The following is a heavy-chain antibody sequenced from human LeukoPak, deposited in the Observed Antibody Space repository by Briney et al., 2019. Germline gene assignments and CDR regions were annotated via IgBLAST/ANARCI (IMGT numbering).Heavy chain of an antibody. CDR1: GFSVTSNH. D-gene: IGHD4-23*01. CDR2: IFSANNT. J-gene: IGHJ4*02. V-gene: IGHV3-66*01. CDR3: ARDRDYGGASFDN. Sequence: PGGSLRLSCAASGFSVTSNHMTWVRQAPGKGLEWVSIIFSANNTYYADSVKGRFSISRDNSKNTLYLQMNSLRAEDTAVYYCARDRDYGGASFDNWGQGTLVTVSS.